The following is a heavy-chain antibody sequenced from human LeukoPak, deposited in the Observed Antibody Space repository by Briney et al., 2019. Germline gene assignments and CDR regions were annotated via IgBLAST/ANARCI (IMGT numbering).Heavy chain of an antibody. CDR2: ISYDGSNK. CDR1: GFTFSSYA. Sequence: PGGSLRLSCAASGFTFSSYAMYWVRQSPGKGLEWVAVISYDGSNKYYADSVKGRFTISRDNSKNTLYLQMNSLRAEDTAVYYCARDARTVGITMIVVGFDYWGQAPWSPSPQ. D-gene: IGHD3-22*01. J-gene: IGHJ4*01. V-gene: IGHV3-30*04. CDR3: ARDARTVGITMIVVGFDY.